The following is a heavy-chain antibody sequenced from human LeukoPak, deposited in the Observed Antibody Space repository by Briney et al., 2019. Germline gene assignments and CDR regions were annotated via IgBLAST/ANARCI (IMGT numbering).Heavy chain of an antibody. CDR3: AIWYSGAYRRFDY. V-gene: IGHV3-21*01. CDR1: GFTFSSYS. CDR2: ISSSSSYI. D-gene: IGHD1-26*01. Sequence: GGSLRLSCAASGFTFSSYSMNWVPQAPGKGLEWVSSISSSSSYIYYADSVKGRFTISRDNAKNSLYLQMKSLRVEDTAMYYCAIWYSGAYRRFDYWGQGTLVTVSS. J-gene: IGHJ4*02.